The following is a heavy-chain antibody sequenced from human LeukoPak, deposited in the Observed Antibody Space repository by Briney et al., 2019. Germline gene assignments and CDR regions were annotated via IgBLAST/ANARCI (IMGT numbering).Heavy chain of an antibody. V-gene: IGHV1-8*01. Sequence: AASVKVSCMASGYTFTSYDINWVRQATGQGLEWMGWMNPNSGNTGYAQKFQGRVTMTRNTSISTAYMELSSLRSEDTAVYYCARGGGYDYVWGSYRYNWFDPWGQGTLVTVSS. J-gene: IGHJ5*02. CDR2: MNPNSGNT. CDR1: GYTFTSYD. D-gene: IGHD3-16*02. CDR3: ARGGGYDYVWGSYRYNWFDP.